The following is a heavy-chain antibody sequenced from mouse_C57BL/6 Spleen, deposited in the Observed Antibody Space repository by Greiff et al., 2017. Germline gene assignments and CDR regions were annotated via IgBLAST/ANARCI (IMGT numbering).Heavy chain of an antibody. CDR3: ARYYGSSGYGYVDV. J-gene: IGHJ1*03. CDR2: INPNYGTT. V-gene: IGHV1-39*01. Sequence: VQLQQSGPELVKPGASVKISCKASGYSFTDYNMNWVKQSNGKSLEWIGVINPNYGTTSYNQKFKGKATLAGDQSSSTAYMQINSLTSEDSAVYYCARYYGSSGYGYVDVWGTGTTGTVSS. CDR1: GYSFTDYN. D-gene: IGHD1-1*01.